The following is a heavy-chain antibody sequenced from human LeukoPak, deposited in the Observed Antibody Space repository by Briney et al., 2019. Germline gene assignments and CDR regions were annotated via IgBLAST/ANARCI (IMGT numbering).Heavy chain of an antibody. CDR3: AREAAVIVVVPAATRGIDYYYYGMDV. J-gene: IGHJ6*02. Sequence: ASVKVSCKASGYTFTSYGISWVRQAPGQGLERMGWISAYNGNTNYAQKLQGRVTMTTDTSTSTAYMELRSLRSDDTAVYYCAREAAVIVVVPAATRGIDYYYYGMDVWGQGTTVTVSS. CDR1: GYTFTSYG. CDR2: ISAYNGNT. D-gene: IGHD2-2*01. V-gene: IGHV1-18*01.